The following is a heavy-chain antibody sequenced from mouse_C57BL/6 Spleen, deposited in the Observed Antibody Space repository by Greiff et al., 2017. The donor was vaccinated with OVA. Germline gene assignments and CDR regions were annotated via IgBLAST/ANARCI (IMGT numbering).Heavy chain of an antibody. CDR3: ARGGNYGYFDY. CDR1: GFTFSSYA. J-gene: IGHJ2*01. CDR2: ISDGGSYT. Sequence: EVMLVESGGGLVKPGGSLKLSCAASGFTFSSYAMSWVRQTPEKRLEWVATISDGGSYTYYPDNVKGRFTISRDNAKNNLYLQMSHLKSEDTAMYYCARGGNYGYFDYWGQGTTLTVSS. V-gene: IGHV5-4*03. D-gene: IGHD2-1*01.